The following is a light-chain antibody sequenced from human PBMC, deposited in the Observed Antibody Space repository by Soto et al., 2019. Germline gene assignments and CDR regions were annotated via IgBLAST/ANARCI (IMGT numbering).Light chain of an antibody. CDR2: GAS. J-gene: IGKJ2*01. V-gene: IGKV3-20*01. CDR1: QSSSSSY. CDR3: QHQGT. Sequence: EIVLTQSPGTLSLSPGERATLSCRARQSSSSSYLAWYQQKPGQAPRLLIYGASSRATGIPDRFSGSGSGTDFSHSITRLEPEDLAVYYCQHQGTFGQGTSLEIK.